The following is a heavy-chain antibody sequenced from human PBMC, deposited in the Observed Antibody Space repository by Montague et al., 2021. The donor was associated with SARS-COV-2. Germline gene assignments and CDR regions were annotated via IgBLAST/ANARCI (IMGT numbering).Heavy chain of an antibody. CDR1: GGSFSGYY. V-gene: IGHV4-34*01. D-gene: IGHD3-16*01. Sequence: SETLSLTCAVYGGSFSGYYWSWIRQPPGKGLEWIGEINHSGSTKYNPSLKSRVTISVDTSKNQFSLRLSSVTAADPAVYYCARSSILGAHRFDYWGQGTLVTVSS. J-gene: IGHJ4*02. CDR3: ARSSILGAHRFDY. CDR2: INHSGST.